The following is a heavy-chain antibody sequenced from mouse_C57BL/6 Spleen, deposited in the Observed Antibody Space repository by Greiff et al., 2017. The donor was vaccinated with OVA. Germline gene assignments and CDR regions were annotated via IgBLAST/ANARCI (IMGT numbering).Heavy chain of an antibody. J-gene: IGHJ2*01. CDR3: ARHVSNLYYFDY. Sequence: EVQVVESGGDLVKPGGSLKLSCAASGFTFSSYGMSWVRQTPDKRLEWVATISSGGSYTYYPDSVKGRFTISRDNAKNTLYLQMSSLKSEDTAMYYCARHVSNLYYFDYWGQGTTLTVSS. D-gene: IGHD2-5*01. CDR2: ISSGGSYT. V-gene: IGHV5-6*01. CDR1: GFTFSSYG.